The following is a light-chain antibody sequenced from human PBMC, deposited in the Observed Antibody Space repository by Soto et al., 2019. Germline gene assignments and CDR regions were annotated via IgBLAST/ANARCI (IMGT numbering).Light chain of an antibody. CDR1: SSDVGSYNY. J-gene: IGLJ1*01. CDR2: EVS. Sequence: SVLTQPPSASGSPGQSVTISCTGTSSDVGSYNYVSWYQQHPGKAPKLMIYEVSKRPSGVPDRFSGSKSGNTASLTVSGLQADDEADYYCSSYAGSNNVFGTGTKVTVL. CDR3: SSYAGSNNV. V-gene: IGLV2-8*01.